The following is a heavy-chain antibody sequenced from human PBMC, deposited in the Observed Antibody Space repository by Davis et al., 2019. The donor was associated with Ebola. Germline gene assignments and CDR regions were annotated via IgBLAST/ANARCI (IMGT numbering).Heavy chain of an antibody. V-gene: IGHV5-51*01. Sequence: KVSCKGSGYIFTNFWIGWVRQMPGKGLEWMGIIYPADSDARYSPSFQGQVTISVDKYANTAYLLWSSLKASDSAMYYCAIIRGYSPSIRWGTHDAFDIWAQGTMVTVSS. CDR3: AIIRGYSPSIRWGTHDAFDI. CDR2: IYPADSDA. CDR1: GYIFTNFW. D-gene: IGHD5-18*01. J-gene: IGHJ3*02.